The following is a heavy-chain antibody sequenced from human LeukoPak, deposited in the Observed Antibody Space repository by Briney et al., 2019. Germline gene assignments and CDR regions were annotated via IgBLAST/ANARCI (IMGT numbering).Heavy chain of an antibody. CDR3: TRRHNYDSSGYYYVRDAFDI. Sequence: GGSLRLSCTASGFTFGDYVMSWVRQAPGKGLEWVGFIRSKAYGGTTKNAASVKGGFTISRDDSRSIAYLQMNSLKTEDTAVYYCTRRHNYDSSGYYYVRDAFDIWGQGTMVTVSS. D-gene: IGHD3-22*01. CDR1: GFTFGDYV. V-gene: IGHV3-49*04. J-gene: IGHJ3*02. CDR2: IRSKAYGGTT.